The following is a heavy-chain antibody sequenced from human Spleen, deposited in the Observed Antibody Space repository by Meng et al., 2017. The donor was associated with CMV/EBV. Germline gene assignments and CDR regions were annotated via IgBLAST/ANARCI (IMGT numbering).Heavy chain of an antibody. V-gene: IGHV1-69*05. J-gene: IGHJ6*02. CDR1: GGTFSSCA. D-gene: IGHD3-10*01. CDR3: ARDSPLLGITMARDYGLDV. Sequence: SVKVSCKASGGTFSSCAINWVRQVPGQGLEWVGETIPMFDSTNYAQEFQGRVTFTTDKSTSTTYMELKRLRSEDTAVYYCARDSPLLGITMARDYGLDVWGQGTPVTVSS. CDR2: TIPMFDST.